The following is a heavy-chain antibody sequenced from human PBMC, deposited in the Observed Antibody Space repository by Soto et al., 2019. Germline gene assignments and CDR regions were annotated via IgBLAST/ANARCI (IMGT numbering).Heavy chain of an antibody. CDR1: GLPFSSQF. CDR3: ASEPWWRLDY. D-gene: IGHD2-15*01. Sequence: EVQLVESGGGLVQPGGSLRLSCAASGLPFSSQFMSGIRQAPGRGLEWVDKINPDGSNEHYVDPVKGRFTVSRDNTENSLLLQITGLRAENTAVYYSASEPWWRLDYWGQRNLVTVSS. V-gene: IGHV3-7*04. CDR2: INPDGSNE. J-gene: IGHJ4*02.